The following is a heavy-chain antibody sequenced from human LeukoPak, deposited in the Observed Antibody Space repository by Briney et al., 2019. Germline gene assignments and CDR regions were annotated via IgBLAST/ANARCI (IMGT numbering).Heavy chain of an antibody. CDR3: ARERYYYDSSGLDY. V-gene: IGHV4-34*01. CDR1: GGSFSGYY. CDR2: INHSGST. Sequence: SETLSLTCAVYGGSFSGYYWSWIRQPPGKGLEWIGEINHSGSTNYNPSLKSRVTISVDTSKNQFSLKLSSVTAAYTAVYYCARERYYYDSSGLDYWGQGTLVTVSS. D-gene: IGHD3-22*01. J-gene: IGHJ4*02.